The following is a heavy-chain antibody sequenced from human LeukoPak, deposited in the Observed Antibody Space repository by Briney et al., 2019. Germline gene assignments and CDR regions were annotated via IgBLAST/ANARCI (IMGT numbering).Heavy chain of an antibody. CDR1: GGSISSSSYY. CDR3: ARHGGSSGWFGFYYFDN. J-gene: IGHJ4*02. V-gene: IGHV4-39*01. CDR2: IYYSGST. Sequence: SETESLTCTVSGGSISSSSYYWGWISQPPGKGLEWIGSIYYSGSTYYNPSLRSRVTISVDTSKNQFSLKLSSVTAADTAVYYCARHGGSSGWFGFYYFDNWGQGTLVTVSS. D-gene: IGHD6-19*01.